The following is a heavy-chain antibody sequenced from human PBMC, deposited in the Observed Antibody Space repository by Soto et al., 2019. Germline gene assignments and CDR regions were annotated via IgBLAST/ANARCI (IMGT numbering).Heavy chain of an antibody. Sequence: ASVKVSCKASGFRFDSYDINWVRQATGQGLEWLGGMDPNSDNTGLVQKFQGRVTMTRNSSTSTAYMELSSLKSEDTAVYYCARVNSGDSRYFDFWGQGTPVTVSS. CDR2: MDPNSDNT. V-gene: IGHV1-8*01. D-gene: IGHD4-17*01. CDR3: ARVNSGDSRYFDF. CDR1: GFRFDSYD. J-gene: IGHJ4*02.